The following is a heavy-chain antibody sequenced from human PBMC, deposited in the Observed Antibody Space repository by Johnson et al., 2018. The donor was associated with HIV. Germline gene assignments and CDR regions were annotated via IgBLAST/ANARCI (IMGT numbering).Heavy chain of an antibody. Sequence: VQLVESGGGVVRPGGSLRLSCAASGFTFDDYGMSWVRQAPGKGLEWVSGINWEGGSPGYADSVKGRFTISRDNAMNSLFLQMNSLRAEDTALYYCASDQAFFGVVLASDAFDIWGQGTMVTVSS. J-gene: IGHJ3*02. CDR1: GFTFDDYG. CDR2: INWEGGSP. D-gene: IGHD3-3*01. CDR3: ASDQAFFGVVLASDAFDI. V-gene: IGHV3-20*04.